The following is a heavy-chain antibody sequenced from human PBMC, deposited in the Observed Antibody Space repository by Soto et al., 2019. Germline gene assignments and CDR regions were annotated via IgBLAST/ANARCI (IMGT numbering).Heavy chain of an antibody. CDR2: IIPILGIA. V-gene: IGHV1-69*02. Sequence: QVQLVQSGAEVKKPGSSVKVSCKASGGTFSSYTISWVRQAPGQGLEWMGRIIPILGIANYAQKFQGRVTITAVKSTSTAYMELSSMRSEDTAVYYCARGYYGDYLKTLGNNLRPYYYYGMDVWGQGTTVTVSS. CDR1: GGTFSSYT. CDR3: ARGYYGDYLKTLGNNLRPYYYYGMDV. D-gene: IGHD4-17*01. J-gene: IGHJ6*02.